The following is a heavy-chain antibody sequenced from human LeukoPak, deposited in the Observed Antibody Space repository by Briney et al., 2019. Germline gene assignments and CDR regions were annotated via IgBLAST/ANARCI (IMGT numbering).Heavy chain of an antibody. D-gene: IGHD3-10*01. V-gene: IGHV3-30*18. Sequence: GGSLRLSCAASGFTFSSYGMHWVRQAAGKGLEWVAVISYDGSNKYYTDSVKGRFTVSRDNSKNTLYLQMNSLRAGDTAVYYCAKDYSGSGSYHDYWGQGTLVTVSS. CDR1: GFTFSSYG. CDR2: ISYDGSNK. CDR3: AKDYSGSGSYHDY. J-gene: IGHJ4*02.